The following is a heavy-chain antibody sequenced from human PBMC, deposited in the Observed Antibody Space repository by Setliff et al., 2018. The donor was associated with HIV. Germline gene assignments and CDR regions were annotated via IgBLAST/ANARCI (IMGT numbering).Heavy chain of an antibody. CDR2: IGGHGSII. CDR1: GLIFSSYE. CDR3: AMDTSLAY. J-gene: IGHJ4*02. V-gene: IGHV3-48*03. D-gene: IGHD5-18*01. Sequence: GGSLRLSCAASGLIFSSYEMNWVRQAPGKGLEWISFIGGHGSIIHYADSVKGRFTISRDNAKNSLYLQMDGLRVEDTAVYYCAMDTSLAYWGQGTLVTVSS.